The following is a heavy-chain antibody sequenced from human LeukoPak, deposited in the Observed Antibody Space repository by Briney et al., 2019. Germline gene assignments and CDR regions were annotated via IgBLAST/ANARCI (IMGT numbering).Heavy chain of an antibody. J-gene: IGHJ4*02. V-gene: IGHV5-51*01. CDR1: GYSFSNYW. Sequence: KPGESLQISCKGSGYSFSNYWIGWVRQMPGKGLEWMGIINPGDSDTTYSPSLQGQVTVSADKSISTAYLQWSSLKASDTAMYYCARHRYSSGWLVTDYWGQGTLVTVSA. D-gene: IGHD6-19*01. CDR2: INPGDSDT. CDR3: ARHRYSSGWLVTDY.